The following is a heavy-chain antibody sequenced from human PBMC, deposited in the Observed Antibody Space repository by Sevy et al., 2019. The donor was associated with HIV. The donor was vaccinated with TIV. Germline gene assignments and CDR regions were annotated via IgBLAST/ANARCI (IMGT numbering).Heavy chain of an antibody. Sequence: ASVKVSCKASGYTFTSYYMHWVRQAPGQGLEWMGIINPSGGSTSYAQKFQGRVTMTRDTSTGTVYMELSSLRSEDTAVYYCAREVHDSSGHDAFDIWGQGTMVTVSS. CDR1: GYTFTSYY. V-gene: IGHV1-46*01. J-gene: IGHJ3*02. CDR2: INPSGGST. CDR3: AREVHDSSGHDAFDI. D-gene: IGHD3-22*01.